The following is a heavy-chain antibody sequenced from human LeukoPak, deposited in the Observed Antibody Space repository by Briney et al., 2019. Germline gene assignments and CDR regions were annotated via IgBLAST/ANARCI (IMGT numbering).Heavy chain of an antibody. Sequence: ASVKVSCKASGYTFTSYDINWVRQATGQGLEWMGWMNPNSGNTGYAQKFQGRVTMTRNTSISTAYMELSSLRPEDTAVYYCARVDGSGWYIGIDYWGQGTLVTVSS. CDR2: MNPNSGNT. D-gene: IGHD6-19*01. CDR1: GYTFTSYD. V-gene: IGHV1-8*01. CDR3: ARVDGSGWYIGIDY. J-gene: IGHJ4*02.